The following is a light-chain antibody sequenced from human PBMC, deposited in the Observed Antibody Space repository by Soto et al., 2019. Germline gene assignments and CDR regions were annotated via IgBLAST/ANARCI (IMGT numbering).Light chain of an antibody. CDR2: DVS. CDR1: SSDVGAYNY. V-gene: IGLV2-14*01. Sequence: QSVLTQPASVSGSPGQSITISCTGTSSDVGAYNYDSWYQQYPGEAHKVIIYDVSQRPAGVFNRFSGSKSGNTASLTISGLQTQDEADYYCSSYTSATTYVFGTGTKVTVL. CDR3: SSYTSATTYV. J-gene: IGLJ1*01.